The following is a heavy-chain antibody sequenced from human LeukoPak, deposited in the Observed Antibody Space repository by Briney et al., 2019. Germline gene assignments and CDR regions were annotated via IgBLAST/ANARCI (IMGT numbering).Heavy chain of an antibody. D-gene: IGHD6-13*01. Sequence: GGSLRLSCAASGFTFSSYAMSWVRQAPGKGLEWVSAISGSGGSTYYADSVKGRFTISRDNSKNTLYLQMNSLRAEDTAVYDCAKGVAAAGTWGTPKYYFDYWGQGTLVTVSS. CDR3: AKGVAAAGTWGTPKYYFDY. CDR2: ISGSGGST. CDR1: GFTFSSYA. J-gene: IGHJ4*02. V-gene: IGHV3-23*01.